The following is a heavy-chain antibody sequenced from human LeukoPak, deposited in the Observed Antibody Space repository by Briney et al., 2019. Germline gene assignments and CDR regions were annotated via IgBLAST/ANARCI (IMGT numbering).Heavy chain of an antibody. D-gene: IGHD6-19*01. CDR2: IYHSGST. CDR1: GGSISSSNW. CDR3: ARALFLGSSGWYARRTSHLDY. J-gene: IGHJ4*02. Sequence: PSETLSLTCAVSGGSISSSNWWSWVRQPPGKGLEWIGEIYHSGSTNYNPSLKSRVTISVDTSKNQFSLKLNYVTAADTAVYYCARALFLGSSGWYARRTSHLDYWGQGPWSPSPQ. V-gene: IGHV4-4*02.